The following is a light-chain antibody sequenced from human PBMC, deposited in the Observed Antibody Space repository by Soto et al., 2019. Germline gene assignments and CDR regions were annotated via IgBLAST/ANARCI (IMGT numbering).Light chain of an antibody. CDR2: GSS. J-gene: IGKJ4*02. CDR1: ENVGTN. Sequence: IVMTQSPATLSVSPGDAVTLSCRASENVGTNLAWYQQKPGQAPRLLIYGSSTRATGIPATCSGSGSGTECTRTISSLQSEESAIYDGQQYKNGGRSFGGGTKVESK. CDR3: QQYKNGGRS. V-gene: IGKV3D-15*01.